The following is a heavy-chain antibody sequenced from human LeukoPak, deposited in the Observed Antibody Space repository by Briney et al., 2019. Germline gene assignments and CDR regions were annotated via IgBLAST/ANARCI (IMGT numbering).Heavy chain of an antibody. V-gene: IGHV3-30*02. J-gene: IGHJ4*02. CDR3: ARAQSRYFDILPGYQIDC. CDR2: IRYDGTNT. CDR1: GFTFSNYG. Sequence: GGSLRLSCSASGFTFSNYGMHWVRQAPGKGLEWVSFIRYDGTNTYYADSVKGRFTISRDNSKNTLYLQMNSLRPEDTAVFYCARAQSRYFDILPGYQIDCWGQGTLVTVSS. D-gene: IGHD3-9*01.